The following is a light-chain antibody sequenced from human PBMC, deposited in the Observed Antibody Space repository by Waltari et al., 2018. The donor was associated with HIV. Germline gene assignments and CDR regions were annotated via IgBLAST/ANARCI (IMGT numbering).Light chain of an antibody. CDR1: QSGRKKY. Sequence: EIVLTQSPGTLPLSAGERATLSCRARQSGRKKYFGWYQQKPGQSPRLLLYGASIRATCIPDRFSGSGSGTHFTLTISRLEPEDFALYYCQQYDFSPWTFGQGTKVEIK. V-gene: IGKV3-20*01. J-gene: IGKJ1*01. CDR3: QQYDFSPWT. CDR2: GAS.